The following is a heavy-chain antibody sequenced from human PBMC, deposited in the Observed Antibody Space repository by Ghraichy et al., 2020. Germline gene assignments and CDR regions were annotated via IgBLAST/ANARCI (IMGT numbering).Heavy chain of an antibody. Sequence: GGSLRLSCAASGFTVSSNHMRWVRQSVGKGLEWVSTIYSGGNTLYADSVKGRFTISRDSSKSTLYLQMNSLRGEDTAVYFCLTFGGPIAPGYSGQGTLVSVSS. CDR2: IYSGGNT. D-gene: IGHD3-16*01. V-gene: IGHV3-66*02. J-gene: IGHJ4*02. CDR1: GFTVSSNH. CDR3: LTFGGPIAPGY.